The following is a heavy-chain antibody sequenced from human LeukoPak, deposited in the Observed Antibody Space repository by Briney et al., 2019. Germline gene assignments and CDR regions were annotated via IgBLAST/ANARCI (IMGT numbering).Heavy chain of an antibody. CDR2: IRTDGLET. Sequence: GGSLRLSCAASGLTFSNYWMHWVRQAPGKGLVWVSRIRTDGLETSYADSVKGRFTVSRDNSKNTLYLQMNSLRAEDTAVYYCARDGSSDSSGYYYDGEAFDIWGQGTMVTVSS. V-gene: IGHV3-74*01. CDR1: GLTFSNYW. J-gene: IGHJ3*02. D-gene: IGHD3-22*01. CDR3: ARDGSSDSSGYYYDGEAFDI.